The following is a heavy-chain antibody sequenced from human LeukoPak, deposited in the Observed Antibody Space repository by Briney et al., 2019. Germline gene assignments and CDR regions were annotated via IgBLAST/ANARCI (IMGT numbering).Heavy chain of an antibody. J-gene: IGHJ4*02. CDR1: GYTFTSYG. CDR2: ISAYNGNT. Sequence: ASGRVSCKASGYTFTSYGISWVRQAPGQGLEWMGWISAYNGNTNYAQKLQGRVTMTTDTSTSTAYMELRSLRSDDTAVYYCARADTMIVVQGEGVDVVDYWGQGTLVTVSS. V-gene: IGHV1-18*01. D-gene: IGHD3-22*01. CDR3: ARADTMIVVQGEGVDVVDY.